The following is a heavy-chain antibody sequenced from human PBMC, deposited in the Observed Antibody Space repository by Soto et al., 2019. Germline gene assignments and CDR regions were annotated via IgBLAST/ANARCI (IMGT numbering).Heavy chain of an antibody. Sequence: SVKVSCTDSGGTFSIYTISWVRQAPGQGLEWMGRIIPILGIANYAQKFQGRVTITADKSTSTAYMELSSLRSEDTAVYYYASSIAAAGRGDAFDIWGQGTMVTVSS. CDR2: IIPILGIA. CDR1: GGTFSIYT. J-gene: IGHJ3*02. D-gene: IGHD6-13*01. CDR3: ASSIAAAGRGDAFDI. V-gene: IGHV1-69*02.